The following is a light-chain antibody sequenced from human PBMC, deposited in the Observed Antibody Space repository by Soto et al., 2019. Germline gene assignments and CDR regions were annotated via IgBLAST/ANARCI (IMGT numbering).Light chain of an antibody. CDR3: HQYGISPWT. CDR1: QSLYNNY. V-gene: IGKV3-20*01. CDR2: AAS. J-gene: IGKJ1*01. Sequence: IVLTQSPGTLSLSPGERATLSCRASQSLYNNYLAWYQQRPGQAPRVLIYAASSRPTGVPDRFSGSAFGSDFTHTISRLEPEDFAVYYCHQYGISPWTLGHGTRVEI.